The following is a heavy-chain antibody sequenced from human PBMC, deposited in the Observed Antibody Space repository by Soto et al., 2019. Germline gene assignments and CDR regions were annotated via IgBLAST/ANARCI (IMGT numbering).Heavy chain of an antibody. J-gene: IGHJ6*02. CDR1: GFIFSSYY. Sequence: GGSLRLSCVGPGFIFSSYYMNWVRQAPGKGLEWVSSISGGSAYIYYADSVKGRFTISRDNAKNSLYLEMNSLRVEDTAVYYCVGVWRLVGRYGMDVWGQGTTVTVSS. D-gene: IGHD6-25*01. CDR3: VGVWRLVGRYGMDV. CDR2: ISGGSAYI. V-gene: IGHV3-21*01.